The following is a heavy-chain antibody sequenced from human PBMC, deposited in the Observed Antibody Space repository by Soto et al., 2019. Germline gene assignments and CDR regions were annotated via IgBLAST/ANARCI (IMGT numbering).Heavy chain of an antibody. Sequence: GASVKVXCKASGYTLTSYAMHWVRQAPGQRLEWMGWINAGNGNTKYSQKFQGRVTITRDTSASTAYMELSSLRSEDTAVYYCARVDYSGSYNYYYGMDVWGQGTTVTVSS. D-gene: IGHD1-26*01. V-gene: IGHV1-3*01. CDR1: GYTLTSYA. J-gene: IGHJ6*02. CDR3: ARVDYSGSYNYYYGMDV. CDR2: INAGNGNT.